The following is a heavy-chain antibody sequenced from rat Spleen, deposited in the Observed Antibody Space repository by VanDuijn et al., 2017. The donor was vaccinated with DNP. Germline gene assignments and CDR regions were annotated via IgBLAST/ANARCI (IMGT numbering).Heavy chain of an antibody. CDR1: GFSITSHY. Sequence: VQLKESGPGLVQPSQSLSLTCSVTGFSITSHYWGWIRKFPGNKMEWMGYISYSGYTSYNPSLKSRISITRDTSKNQFFLHLNSVTTEDTATYYCARSGYNTDYYHLGAYWGQGTLVTVSS. V-gene: IGHV3-1*01. D-gene: IGHD1-6*01. J-gene: IGHJ3*01. CDR2: ISYSGYT. CDR3: ARSGYNTDYYHLGAY.